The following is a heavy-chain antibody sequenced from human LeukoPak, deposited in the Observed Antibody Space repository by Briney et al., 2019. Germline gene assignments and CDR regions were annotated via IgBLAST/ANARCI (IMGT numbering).Heavy chain of an antibody. Sequence: SETLSLTCTVSGGFISSYYWSWIRQPPGRRLEWIGYISYSGNTNYNPSLQSRVTISVDTSKNLFSLKLTSVTAADTAVYYCASTQQWLAGYYWGQGTLVTVSS. CDR3: ASTQQWLAGYY. CDR2: ISYSGNT. CDR1: GGFISSYY. V-gene: IGHV4-59*08. J-gene: IGHJ4*02. D-gene: IGHD6-19*01.